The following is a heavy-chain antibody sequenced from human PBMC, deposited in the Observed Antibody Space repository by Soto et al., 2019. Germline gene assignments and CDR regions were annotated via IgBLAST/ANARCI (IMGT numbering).Heavy chain of an antibody. J-gene: IGHJ5*02. CDR1: GLNFSYYE. Sequence: EVQLPESGGDLVQTGGSLRLSCVGSGLNFSYYEMNWVRKAPGKGLERVAFISHTDRLTHYPDSVKGRFTISRDNAQNSLYLEMTSLRVEDTGVYYCARDTGRASADLWGQGTLVTVSS. CDR3: ARDTGRASADL. D-gene: IGHD6-13*01. CDR2: ISHTDRLT. V-gene: IGHV3-48*03.